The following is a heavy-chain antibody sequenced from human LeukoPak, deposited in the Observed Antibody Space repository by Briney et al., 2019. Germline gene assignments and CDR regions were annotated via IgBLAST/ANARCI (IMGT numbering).Heavy chain of an antibody. CDR2: ISGGGGST. CDR3: AKASHYDILTGRHSARLWYFDY. V-gene: IGHV3-23*01. CDR1: GFTFTSYA. J-gene: IGHJ4*02. Sequence: PGGSLRLSCAASGFTFTSYAMSWVRQAPGKGLEWVSGISGGGGSTYYADSVKGRFSISRDNSKNNLYLQMHSLRAEDTAVYYCAKASHYDILTGRHSARLWYFDYWGQGTLVTVSS. D-gene: IGHD3-9*01.